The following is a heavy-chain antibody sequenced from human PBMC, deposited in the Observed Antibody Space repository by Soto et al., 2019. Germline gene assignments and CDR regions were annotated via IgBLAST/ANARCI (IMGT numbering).Heavy chain of an antibody. D-gene: IGHD4-17*01. CDR1: GASVTSGSYS. CDR2: FYYSGST. J-gene: IGHJ6*02. Sequence: TSETLSLTCTVSGASVTSGSYSWSWIRQPPGKGLECIGYFYYSGSTNSNPSLKSRVTVSVGTSKNQFSLRLRSVTAADTAVYYCARGGDYGGNSYYYAMDVWGQGTTVTVSS. CDR3: ARGGDYGGNSYYYAMDV. V-gene: IGHV4-61*01.